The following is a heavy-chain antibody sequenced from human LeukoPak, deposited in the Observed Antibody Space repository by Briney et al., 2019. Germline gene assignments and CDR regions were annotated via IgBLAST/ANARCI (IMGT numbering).Heavy chain of an antibody. CDR3: ANGDCRGGRCSSGAY. D-gene: IGHD2-15*01. CDR1: GFNFRNYG. V-gene: IGHV3-30*02. J-gene: IGHJ4*02. Sequence: GGSLTLSCAASGFNFRNYGMHWVRQAPGKGPEWVAYTRDDGSKNWYGDSVKGRFTISRDNSKSTLYLQMNSLRGEDTAVYYCANGDCRGGRCSSGAYWGQGTLVTVSS. CDR2: TRDDGSKN.